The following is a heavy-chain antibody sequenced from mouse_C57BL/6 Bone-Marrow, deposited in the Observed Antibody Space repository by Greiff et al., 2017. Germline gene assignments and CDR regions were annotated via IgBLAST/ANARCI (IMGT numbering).Heavy chain of an antibody. Sequence: VKVEESGGGLVQPGGSMKLPCAASGFTFSDAWMDWVRQSPEKGLEWVAEIRNKANNHATYYAESVKGRFTISRDDSKSSVYLQMNSLRAEDTGIYYCTRRSNYVDWYFDVWGTGTTVTVSS. J-gene: IGHJ1*03. D-gene: IGHD2-5*01. CDR1: GFTFSDAW. CDR3: TRRSNYVDWYFDV. CDR2: IRNKANNHAT. V-gene: IGHV6-6*01.